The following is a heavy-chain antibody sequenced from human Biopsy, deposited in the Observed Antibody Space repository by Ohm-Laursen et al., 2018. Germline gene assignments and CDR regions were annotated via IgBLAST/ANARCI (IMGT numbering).Heavy chain of an antibody. CDR2: LAFSSGRT. Sequence: SLRLSCAASGFDFRNYDLTWIRQAPGKGLEWVASLAFSSGRTYYADSVKGRFTISRGDSQNTLYLQMDSLRVADTAVYHCAKYQLPATATSILDYWGQGALVTVSS. V-gene: IGHV3-23*01. D-gene: IGHD4-17*01. CDR1: GFDFRNYD. CDR3: AKYQLPATATSILDY. J-gene: IGHJ4*02.